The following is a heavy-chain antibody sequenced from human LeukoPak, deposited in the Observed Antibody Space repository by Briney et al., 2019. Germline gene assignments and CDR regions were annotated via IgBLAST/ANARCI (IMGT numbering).Heavy chain of an antibody. J-gene: IGHJ4*02. CDR3: AKGGLAAAFLY. Sequence: GGSLRRSCVISGFTFSMYGMHWVRQAPGKGLEWVAVISYDGSNKYCTDSVKGRFTISRGNSKNTLYLQMNSLRAEDTAVYYCAKGGLAAAFLYWGQGTLVTVSS. CDR1: GFTFSMYG. D-gene: IGHD6-13*01. V-gene: IGHV3-30*18. CDR2: ISYDGSNK.